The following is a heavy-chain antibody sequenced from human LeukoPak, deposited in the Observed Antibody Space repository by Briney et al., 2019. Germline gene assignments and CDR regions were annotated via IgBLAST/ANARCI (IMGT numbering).Heavy chain of an antibody. CDR2: ISHDGNT. V-gene: IGHV4-59*01. Sequence: SETLSLTCSVSGDSINKYFWSWLRQSPGKGLEWIGYISHDGNTNYHPSLKGRVTISLDKSNNQFSLRLNSVTAADTAVYYCARAGPENLNWRYYIDFGGREILVTV. CDR1: GDSINKYF. J-gene: IGHJ4*02. D-gene: IGHD1-1*01. CDR3: ARAGPENLNWRYYIDF.